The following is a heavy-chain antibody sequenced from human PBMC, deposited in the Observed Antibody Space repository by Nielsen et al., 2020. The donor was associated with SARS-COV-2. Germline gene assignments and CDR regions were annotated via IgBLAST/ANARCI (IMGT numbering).Heavy chain of an antibody. CDR3: AKGQQWLDELDY. D-gene: IGHD6-19*01. CDR2: ISDNGGNT. J-gene: IGHJ4*02. CDR1: GFKFSSHA. V-gene: IGHV3-23*01. Sequence: GGSLRLSCAASGFKFSSHAMSWVRQAPGKRLEWGSGISDNGGNTYYADSVKGRFTISKDMSKNTLYLQMNSLRAEDTAVYFCAKGQQWLDELDYWGQGTLVTVSS.